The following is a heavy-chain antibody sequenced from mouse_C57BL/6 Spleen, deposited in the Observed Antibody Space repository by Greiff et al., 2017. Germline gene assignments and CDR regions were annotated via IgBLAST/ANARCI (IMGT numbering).Heavy chain of an antibody. CDR2: IDPSDSYT. D-gene: IGHD2-5*01. V-gene: IGHV1-69*01. J-gene: IGHJ3*01. Sequence: QVQLQQPGAELVMPGASVKLSCKASGYTFTSYWMHWVKQRPGQGLEWIGEIDPSDSYTNYNQKFKGKSTLTVDKSSSTAYMQLSSLTSEDSAVYYCARGASNLPAWCAYWGQGTLVTVSA. CDR1: GYTFTSYW. CDR3: ARGASNLPAWCAY.